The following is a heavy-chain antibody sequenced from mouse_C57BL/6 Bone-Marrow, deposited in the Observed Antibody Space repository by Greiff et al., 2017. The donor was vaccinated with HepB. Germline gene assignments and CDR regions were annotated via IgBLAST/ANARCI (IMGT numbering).Heavy chain of an antibody. D-gene: IGHD2-2*01. Sequence: EVQLQQSGPELVKPGASVKISCKASGYSFTGYYMNWVKQSPEKSLEWIGEINPSTGGTTYNQKFKAKATLTVDKSSSTAYMQLKSLTSEDSAVYYCARIWLPVAYWGQGTLVTVSA. CDR1: GYSFTGYY. CDR3: ARIWLPVAY. J-gene: IGHJ3*01. CDR2: INPSTGGT. V-gene: IGHV1-42*01.